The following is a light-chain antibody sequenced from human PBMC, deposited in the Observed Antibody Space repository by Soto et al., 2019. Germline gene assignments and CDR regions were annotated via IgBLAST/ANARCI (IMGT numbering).Light chain of an antibody. CDR1: QSVSNNY. V-gene: IGKV3-20*01. CDR2: GAS. J-gene: IGKJ1*01. CDR3: QQYNTWPRT. Sequence: EIVLTQSPGTLSLSPGERATLSCRASQSVSNNYLAWYQQKPGQAPRLLIYGASNRATGIPDRFSGSGSGTDFTLTISRLQSEDFAVYYCQQYNTWPRTVGQGTKVDIK.